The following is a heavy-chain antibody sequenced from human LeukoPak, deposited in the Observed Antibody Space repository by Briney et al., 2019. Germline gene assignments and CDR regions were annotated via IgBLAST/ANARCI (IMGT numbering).Heavy chain of an antibody. V-gene: IGHV4-30-2*01. CDR3: SGEGEYGDSYS. CDR1: GDSISYESYY. D-gene: IGHD2-21*01. CDR2: IYRGRT. Sequence: SQTLSLTCAVSGDSISYESYYWNWIRQAPGKGPEWIGNIYRGRTRLKPSLTSRVAISVDMSKSQVSLSLTSVIAADTAIYYCSGEGEYGDSYSWGQGALVIVSA. J-gene: IGHJ5*02.